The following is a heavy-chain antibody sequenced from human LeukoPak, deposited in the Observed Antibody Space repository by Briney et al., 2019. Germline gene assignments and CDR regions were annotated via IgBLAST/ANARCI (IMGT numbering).Heavy chain of an antibody. D-gene: IGHD2-21*01. CDR2: MSPADSDT. CDR1: GYSFTTYW. CDR3: ARRVISGGHFFDY. V-gene: IGHV5-51*03. J-gene: IGHJ4*02. Sequence: GESLKISCKGSGYSFTTYWIGWVRQMPGKDLEWIGIMSPADSDTRYSPSSQGRVTMSADKSVSTAYLQWSSLKASDTAIYYCARRVISGGHFFDYWGQGTQVIVSS.